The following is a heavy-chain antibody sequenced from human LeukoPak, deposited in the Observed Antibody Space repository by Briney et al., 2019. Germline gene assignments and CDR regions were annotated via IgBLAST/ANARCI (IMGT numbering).Heavy chain of an antibody. CDR3: ARGPSGYHNT. Sequence: GGSLRLSCAVSGFTFSTHNMNWVRQAPGKGLEWVSSISSTGTDINYADSVKGRFTISRDNAKNSLYLQMNSLRAEDTAVYYCARGPSGYHNTGGQGTLVTVSS. V-gene: IGHV3-21*06. J-gene: IGHJ4*02. CDR1: GFTFSTHN. CDR2: ISSTGTDI. D-gene: IGHD5-12*01.